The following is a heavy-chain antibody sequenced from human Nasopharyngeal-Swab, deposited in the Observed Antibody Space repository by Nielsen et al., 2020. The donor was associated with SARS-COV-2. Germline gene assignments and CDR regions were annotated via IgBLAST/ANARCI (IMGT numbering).Heavy chain of an antibody. CDR2: IYSGGTRT. J-gene: IGHJ4*02. CDR1: GFRFTSYA. D-gene: IGHD4-17*01. CDR3: ARGIGHTVETAFDY. Sequence: GGSLRLSCASSGFRFTSYAMSWVRQAPGKGLEWVSIIYSGGTRTYYAASVKGRFTISRDDSKSTLYLQLNSLRAEDTAVFYCARGIGHTVETAFDYWGQGTLVNVSS. V-gene: IGHV3-23*03.